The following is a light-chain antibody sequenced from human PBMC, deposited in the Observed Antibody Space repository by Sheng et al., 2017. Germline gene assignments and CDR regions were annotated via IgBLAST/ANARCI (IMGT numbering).Light chain of an antibody. CDR1: QSVSSY. J-gene: IGKJ1*01. Sequence: EIVLTQSPATLSLSPGERATLSCRASQSVSSYLAWYQQKPGQAPRLLIYDASNRATGIPARFSGSGSGTDFTLTISSLEPDDFAVYYCQQRSNWPSTFGQGTKVTVK. CDR3: QQRSNWPST. CDR2: DAS. V-gene: IGKV3-11*01.